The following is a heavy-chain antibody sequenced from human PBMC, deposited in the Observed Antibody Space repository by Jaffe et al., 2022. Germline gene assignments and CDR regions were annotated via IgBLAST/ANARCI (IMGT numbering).Heavy chain of an antibody. J-gene: IGHJ6*03. V-gene: IGHV4-4*02. D-gene: IGHD3-3*01. CDR2: IYHSGST. CDR3: ATSYYDFWSGYYYSYYYYYMDV. CDR1: GGSISSSNW. Sequence: QVQLQESGPGLVKPSGTLSLTCAVSGGSISSSNWWSWVRQPPGKGLEWIGEIYHSGSTNYNPSLKSRVTISVDKSKNQFSLKLSSVTAADTAVYYCATSYYDFWSGYYYSYYYYYMDVWGKGTTVTVSS.